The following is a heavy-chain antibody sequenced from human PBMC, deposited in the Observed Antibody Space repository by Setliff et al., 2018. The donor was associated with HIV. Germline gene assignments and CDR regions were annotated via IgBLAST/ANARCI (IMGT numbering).Heavy chain of an antibody. CDR2: LYYDGNT. CDR3: ARETIRSGHPSEAGFDF. V-gene: IGHV4-38-2*02. CDR1: GGTFSLHYY. J-gene: IGHJ4*02. D-gene: IGHD6-19*01. Sequence: KTSETLSLTCAVSGGTFSLHYYWGWIRQSPGKGLEWIGTLYYDGNTYYNPSLKSRVTMSVDTSKNQFSLNLNSVTAADTAVYYCARETIRSGHPSEAGFDFWGQGALVTVSS.